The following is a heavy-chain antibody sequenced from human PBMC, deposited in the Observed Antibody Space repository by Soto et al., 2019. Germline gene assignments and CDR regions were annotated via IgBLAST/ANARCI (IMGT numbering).Heavy chain of an antibody. Sequence: QVQLVQSGAEVKKPGSSVKVSCKASGGTFSSYTISWVRQAPGQGLEWMGRIIPILGIANYAQKFQGRVTITADKSTSTDYMELSSLRCEYTAVYYCARGLRYGSGSLGWFDPWGQGTLVTVSS. CDR3: ARGLRYGSGSLGWFDP. CDR2: IIPILGIA. J-gene: IGHJ5*02. CDR1: GGTFSSYT. D-gene: IGHD3-10*01. V-gene: IGHV1-69*02.